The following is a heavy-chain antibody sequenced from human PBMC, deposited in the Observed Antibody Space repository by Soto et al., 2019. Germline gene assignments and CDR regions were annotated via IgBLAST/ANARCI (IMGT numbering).Heavy chain of an antibody. D-gene: IGHD1-1*01. V-gene: IGHV3-48*02. CDR2: ISSSSTI. CDR1: GFTFSSYS. J-gene: IGHJ4*02. CDR3: ARDQLEIDY. Sequence: GGSLRLSCAASGFTFSSYSMNWVRQAPGKGLEWVSYISSSSTIYYADSVKGRFTISRDNAKNSLYLQMNSLRDEDTAVYYCARDQLEIDYWGQGTLVTVSS.